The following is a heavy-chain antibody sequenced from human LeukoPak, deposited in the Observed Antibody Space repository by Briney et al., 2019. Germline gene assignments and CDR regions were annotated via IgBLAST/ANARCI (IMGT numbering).Heavy chain of an antibody. J-gene: IGHJ4*02. Sequence: GGSLRLSCTGSGFSFHEYVMSWFRQAPGKGLEWVSAISGSGGSTYYADSVKGRFTISRDNSKNTVYLQMNSLRAVDTAVYYCARVLDRGGYSLSVLRYWGQGTLVTVSS. D-gene: IGHD3-22*01. V-gene: IGHV3-23*01. CDR3: ARVLDRGGYSLSVLRY. CDR1: GFSFHEYV. CDR2: ISGSGGST.